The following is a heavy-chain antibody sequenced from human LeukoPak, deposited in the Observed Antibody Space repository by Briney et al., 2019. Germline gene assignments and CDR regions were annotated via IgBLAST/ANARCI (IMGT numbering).Heavy chain of an antibody. CDR2: IYSGGST. CDR3: AKSTNYDFWSGYYAGPDY. J-gene: IGHJ4*02. Sequence: GGSLRLSCAASGFTVSSKYMSWVRQAPGKGLEWVSFIYSGGSTFYADSVKGRFTISRDNSKNTLYLQMNSLRAEDTAVYYCAKSTNYDFWSGYYAGPDYWGQGTLVTVSS. V-gene: IGHV3-53*05. CDR1: GFTVSSKY. D-gene: IGHD3-3*01.